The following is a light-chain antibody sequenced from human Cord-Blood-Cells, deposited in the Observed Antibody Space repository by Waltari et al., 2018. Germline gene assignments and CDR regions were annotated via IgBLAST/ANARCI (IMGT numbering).Light chain of an antibody. CDR2: AAS. Sequence: IQLTQSPSSLSASVGDRVTITCRASQGISSYLAWYQQKPGKAPKLLIYAASTLQSGVPSRCSGSGSATDFTLTISSLQPEEFATYYCQQLNSYPLTFGGGTKVEIK. CDR3: QQLNSYPLT. CDR1: QGISSY. J-gene: IGKJ4*01. V-gene: IGKV1-9*01.